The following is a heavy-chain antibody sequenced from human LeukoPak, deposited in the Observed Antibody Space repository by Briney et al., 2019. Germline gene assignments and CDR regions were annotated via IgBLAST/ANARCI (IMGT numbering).Heavy chain of an antibody. CDR1: GGSISSGSYY. J-gene: IGHJ4*02. D-gene: IGHD1-20*01. CDR3: ARDDITGTGVDY. Sequence: SQTLSLTCTVSGGSISSGSYYWSWIRQPAGKGLEWIGRIYTSGSTNYNPSLKSRVTISVDTSKNQFSLKLSSVTAADTAVYYCARDDITGTGVDYWGQGTLVTVSS. V-gene: IGHV4-61*02. CDR2: IYTSGST.